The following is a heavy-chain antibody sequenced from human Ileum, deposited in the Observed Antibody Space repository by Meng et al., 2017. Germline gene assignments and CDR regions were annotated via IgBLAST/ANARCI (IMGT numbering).Heavy chain of an antibody. V-gene: IGHV3-23*01. CDR1: GFNFESYA. CDR2: IGSGSAGT. D-gene: IGHD6-19*01. J-gene: IGHJ5*02. CDR3: ARPRVPVAGTRFFDP. Sequence: GGSLRLSCAASGFNFESYAMSWVRQAPGRGLEWVSAIGSGSAGTHYADSVKGRFSISRDDSKNTLYLQMSSLRDEDTAVYFCARPRVPVAGTRFFDPWGQGTLVTVFS.